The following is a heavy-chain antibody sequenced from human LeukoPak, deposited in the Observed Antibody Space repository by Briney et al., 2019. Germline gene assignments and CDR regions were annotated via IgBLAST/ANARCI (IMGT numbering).Heavy chain of an antibody. Sequence: GGSLRLSCAASGFTFSSYAMHWVRHAPGKGLEGVAVISYDGSNKYYADSVKGRFTISRDNSKNTLYLQMNSLRAEDTAVYYCARDLGSSWYGYYFDYWGQGTLVTVSS. V-gene: IGHV3-30-3*01. CDR3: ARDLGSSWYGYYFDY. CDR2: ISYDGSNK. CDR1: GFTFSSYA. J-gene: IGHJ4*02. D-gene: IGHD6-13*01.